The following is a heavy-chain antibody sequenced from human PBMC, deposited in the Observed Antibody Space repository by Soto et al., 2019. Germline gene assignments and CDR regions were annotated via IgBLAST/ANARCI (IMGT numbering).Heavy chain of an antibody. J-gene: IGHJ6*03. Sequence: GGSLRLSCAASGFTFSGSAMHWVRQASGKGLEWVGRIRSKANSYATAYAASVKGRFTISRDDSKNTAYLQMNSLKTEDTAVYYCTSQYCSGGSCYSDYYYYMDVWGKGTTVTVSS. CDR3: TSQYCSGGSCYSDYYYYMDV. D-gene: IGHD2-15*01. CDR1: GFTFSGSA. CDR2: IRSKANSYAT. V-gene: IGHV3-73*01.